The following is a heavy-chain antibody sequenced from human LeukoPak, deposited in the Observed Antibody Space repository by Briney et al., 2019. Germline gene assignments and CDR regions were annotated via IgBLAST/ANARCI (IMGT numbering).Heavy chain of an antibody. D-gene: IGHD2-2*01. V-gene: IGHV1-46*01. CDR1: GYTFTSYY. CDR3: ARDQGVPAAWYYFDY. J-gene: IGHJ4*02. Sequence: ASVKVSCKASGYTFTSYYMHWVRQAPGQGLEWMGIINPSGGSTSYAQKSRGRVTMTRDTSTSTVYMELSSLRSEDTAVYYCARDQGVPAAWYYFDYWGQGTLVTVSS. CDR2: INPSGGST.